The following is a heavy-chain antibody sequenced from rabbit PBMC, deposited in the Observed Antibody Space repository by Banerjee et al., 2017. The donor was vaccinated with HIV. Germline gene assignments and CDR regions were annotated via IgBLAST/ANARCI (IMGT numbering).Heavy chain of an antibody. CDR3: ARDLAGVIGWNFDL. CDR1: GFSFSGSYW. Sequence: QEQLVESGGGLVKPEGSLTLTCTASGFSFSGSYWTCWVRQAPGKGLELIACIGAGSSGTTYYASWAKGRFTISKTSSTTVTLQMTSLTAADTATYFCARDLAGVIGWNFDLWGQGTLVTVS. CDR2: IGAGSSGTT. D-gene: IGHD4-1*01. J-gene: IGHJ4*01. V-gene: IGHV1S45*01.